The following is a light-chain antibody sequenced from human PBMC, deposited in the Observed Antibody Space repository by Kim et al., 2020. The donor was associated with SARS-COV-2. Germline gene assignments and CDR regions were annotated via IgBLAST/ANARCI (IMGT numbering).Light chain of an antibody. CDR3: NSRDSSGNWV. V-gene: IGLV3-19*01. J-gene: IGLJ3*02. CDR2: SKN. CDR1: SLRSYY. Sequence: VALGQTVRITCQGDSLRSYYASWYQQKPGQAPVLVIYSKNNRPSGIPDRFSGSSSGNTASLTITGAQAEDEADYYCNSRDSSGNWVFGGGTQLTVL.